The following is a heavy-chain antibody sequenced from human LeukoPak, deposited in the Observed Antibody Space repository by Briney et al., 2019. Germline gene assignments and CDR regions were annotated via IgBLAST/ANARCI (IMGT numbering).Heavy chain of an antibody. CDR3: ATLDNSFDH. J-gene: IGHJ5*02. CDR2: IFYSGTI. CDR1: GASISGSDYN. Sequence: ASETLSLTCNVSGASISGSDYNWSWLRQPPGKGLEWIASIFYSGTIYNNPSLKSRTLISVDTSKNQFSLRLTSVTAADTAVYFCATLDNSFDHWGQGTLVTVSS. V-gene: IGHV4-30-4*01.